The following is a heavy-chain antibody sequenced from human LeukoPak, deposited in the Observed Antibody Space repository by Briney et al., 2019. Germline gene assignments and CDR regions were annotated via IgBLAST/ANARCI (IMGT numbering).Heavy chain of an antibody. CDR2: ISWNSGSI. CDR3: AKGLAPYSSGPDAFDI. CDR1: GFTFDDYA. D-gene: IGHD6-19*01. Sequence: PGGSLRLSCAASGFTFDDYAMQWVRQAPGKGLEWVSGISWNSGSIGYADSVKGRFTISRDNAKNSLYLQMNSLRAEDTALYYCAKGLAPYSSGPDAFDIWGQGTMVTVSS. J-gene: IGHJ3*02. V-gene: IGHV3-9*01.